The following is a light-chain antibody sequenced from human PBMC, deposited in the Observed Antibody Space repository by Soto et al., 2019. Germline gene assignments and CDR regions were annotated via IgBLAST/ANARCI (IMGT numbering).Light chain of an antibody. CDR1: SSDVGGYNY. J-gene: IGLJ2*01. CDR2: DVS. V-gene: IGLV2-14*01. CDR3: RSYTSSSTEVV. Sequence: QSALTQPASVSGSPGQSITISCTGTSSDVGGYNYVSWYQQHPGKAPKLLIYDVSNRPSGVSNRFSGSKSGNTASLTISGRQAEDEADESCRSYTSSSTEVVFGGGTMLTVL.